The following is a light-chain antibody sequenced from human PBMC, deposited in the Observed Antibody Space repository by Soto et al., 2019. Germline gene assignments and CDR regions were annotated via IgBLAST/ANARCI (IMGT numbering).Light chain of an antibody. Sequence: QAVVTQPASVSGSPGQSITVSCAGTSSDVGAYNSVSWYQQHPGKAPKLIIYKVTDRPSGVSNRFSGSKSGNTASLTISGLQAEDEADYYCTSYTSRTTMVFGGGTKLTVL. V-gene: IGLV2-14*01. CDR1: SSDVGAYNS. CDR2: KVT. CDR3: TSYTSRTTMV. J-gene: IGLJ3*02.